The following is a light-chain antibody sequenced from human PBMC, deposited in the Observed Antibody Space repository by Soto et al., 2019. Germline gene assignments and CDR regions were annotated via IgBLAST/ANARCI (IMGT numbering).Light chain of an antibody. V-gene: IGLV1-47*01. Sequence: QSVLTQPPSASGTPGQRVTISCSGGYYNSGKNLVYWYQQRPGTAPELLIFKTTQRPSGVPDRFSASNSGTSASLAISGLRSQDEADYYCAAWDDSLSAWVFGGGTKVTVL. J-gene: IGLJ3*02. CDR2: KTT. CDR3: AAWDDSLSAWV. CDR1: YYNSGKNL.